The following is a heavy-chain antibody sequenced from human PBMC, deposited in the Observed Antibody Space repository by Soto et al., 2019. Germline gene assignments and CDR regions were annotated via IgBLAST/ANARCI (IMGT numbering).Heavy chain of an antibody. V-gene: IGHV3-23*01. CDR2: ITASGGST. J-gene: IGHJ6*02. Sequence: EVQLLESGGRLMRPGESLRLSCTGSDFTFSNFVMSWVRQVPGKGLEWVSCITASGGSTYYADSVKGRVSVSRDNSKNTLSLQLNILEPEDKAVYHSAGHRGQNYYTLHVWGPGTTVHVSS. CDR1: DFTFSNFV. CDR3: AGHRGQNYYTLHV.